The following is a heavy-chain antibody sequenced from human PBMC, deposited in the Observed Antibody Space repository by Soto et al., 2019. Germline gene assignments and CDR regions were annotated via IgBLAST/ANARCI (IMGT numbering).Heavy chain of an antibody. CDR3: ARDLGDYYYGMDV. CDR2: ISYDGSNK. J-gene: IGHJ6*02. V-gene: IGHV3-30-3*01. D-gene: IGHD3-16*01. CDR1: GFTFSSYA. Sequence: GGSLRLSCAASGFTFSSYAMHWVRQAPGKGLEWVAVISYDGSNKYYADSVKGRFTISRDNSKNTLYLQMNSLRAEDTAVYYCARDLGDYYYGMDVWGQGTTVTVSS.